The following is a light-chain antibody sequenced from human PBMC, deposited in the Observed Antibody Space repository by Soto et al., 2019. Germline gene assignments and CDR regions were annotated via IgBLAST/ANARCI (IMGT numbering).Light chain of an antibody. Sequence: EIVLTQSPATLSLSPGERATLSCRASQSFSSSLDWYQQKPGQAPRLLIYEASNRATGIPARFSGSGSGTDFTLTISSLAPEDFAVYYCQQRSNWQWTFGQGTKVEIK. CDR2: EAS. V-gene: IGKV3-11*01. CDR3: QQRSNWQWT. J-gene: IGKJ1*01. CDR1: QSFSSS.